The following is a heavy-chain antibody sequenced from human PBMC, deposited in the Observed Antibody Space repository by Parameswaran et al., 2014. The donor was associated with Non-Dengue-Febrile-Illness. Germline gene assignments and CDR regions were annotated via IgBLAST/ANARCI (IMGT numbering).Heavy chain of an antibody. CDR3: ANKGVIIDY. V-gene: IGHV4-39*01. J-gene: IGHJ4*02. Sequence: SETLSLTCTVSGGSISSSSYYWGWIRQPPGKGLEWIGSIYYSGSTYYNPSLKSRVTISVDTSKNQFSLKLSSVTAADTAVYYCANKGVIIDYWGQGTLVTVSS. D-gene: IGHD3-10*01. CDR1: GGSISSSSYY. CDR2: IYYSGST.